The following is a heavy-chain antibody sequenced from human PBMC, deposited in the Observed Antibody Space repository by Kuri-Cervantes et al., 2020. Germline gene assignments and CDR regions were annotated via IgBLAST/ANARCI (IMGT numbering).Heavy chain of an antibody. CDR3: GTLTTVIDSYF. CDR2: MNPNSANT. J-gene: IGHJ4*02. Sequence: ASVKVSCKASGYTFTSYDINWVRQATGQGREWMGWMNPNSANTGYAQKFQGRVTMTRNTSISTAYMELSRLGVEDTAIYYCGTLTTVIDSYFWGQGALVTVSS. V-gene: IGHV1-8*02. CDR1: GYTFTSYD. D-gene: IGHD2/OR15-2a*01.